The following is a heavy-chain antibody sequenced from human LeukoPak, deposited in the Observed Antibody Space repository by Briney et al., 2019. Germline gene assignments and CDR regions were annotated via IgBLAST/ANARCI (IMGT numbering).Heavy chain of an antibody. CDR2: ISSSSSYI. J-gene: IGHJ6*02. CDR3: ANQLVRGPYYYYPMDV. Sequence: GGSLRLSCAASGFTFSTYGMHWVRQAPGKGLEWVSSISSSSSYIYYADSVKGRFTISRDNAKNSLYLQMNSLRAEDTAVYYCANQLVRGPYYYYPMDVWGQGTTVTVSS. CDR1: GFTFSTYG. D-gene: IGHD6-13*01. V-gene: IGHV3-21*01.